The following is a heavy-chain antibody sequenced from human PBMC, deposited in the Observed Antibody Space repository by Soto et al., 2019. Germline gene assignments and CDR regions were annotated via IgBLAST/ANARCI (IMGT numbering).Heavy chain of an antibody. Sequence: PGETLKISCNGSGYSFSTSWIGWVRQMSGKGLEWMGTIYPSDSDTRYSPSFQGQVIISADKSTSTAYLQWRSLKASDTAMYYCATRAEYYDFWSGYYGAWGQGTMVTVP. CDR2: IYPSDSDT. J-gene: IGHJ5*02. CDR1: GYSFSTSW. CDR3: ATRAEYYDFWSGYYGA. V-gene: IGHV5-51*01. D-gene: IGHD3-3*01.